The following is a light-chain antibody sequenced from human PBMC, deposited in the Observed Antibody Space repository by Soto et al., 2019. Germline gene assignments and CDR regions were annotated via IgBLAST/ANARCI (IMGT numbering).Light chain of an antibody. V-gene: IGKV3-20*01. CDR3: QQFCSPFT. CDR1: QSVSSSY. Sequence: EIVLTQSPGTLSLSPGERATLSCRASQSVSSSYLAWYQHKPGQAPRLLIYGASTRATGIPDRFSGSGSGTDFTLTVSRLEPEGLGVYFCQQFCSPFTFGPATKVDLK. J-gene: IGKJ3*01. CDR2: GAS.